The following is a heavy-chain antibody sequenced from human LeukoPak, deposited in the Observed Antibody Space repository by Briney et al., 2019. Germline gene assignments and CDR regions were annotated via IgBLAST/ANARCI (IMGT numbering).Heavy chain of an antibody. V-gene: IGHV3-11*01. CDR3: ASHNRPYDFWSGYSPKAYYYYGMDV. D-gene: IGHD3-3*01. Sequence: GGSLRLSCAASGFTFSYYYMSGIRQARGRGREGVSYISSSGSTIYYADSVKGRFTISRDNAKNSLYLQMNSLRAEDTAVYYCASHNRPYDFWSGYSPKAYYYYGMDVWGQGTTVTVSS. J-gene: IGHJ6*02. CDR2: ISSSGSTI. CDR1: GFTFSYYY.